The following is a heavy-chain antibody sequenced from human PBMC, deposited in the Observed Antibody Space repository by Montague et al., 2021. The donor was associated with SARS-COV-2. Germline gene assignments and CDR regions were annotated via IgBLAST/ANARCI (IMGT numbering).Heavy chain of an antibody. CDR1: GGSVSSSGYY. Sequence: SETLSLTCTVSGGSVSSSGYYWGWIRQPPGKGLEWIGSIYFSGSSYYNPSLQSRVSISVDTSKNQFSLRLSSVTSADTAVYYCAGHRRGGLVVAAPNWFDPWGQGTLVTVSS. D-gene: IGHD2-15*01. V-gene: IGHV4-39*01. CDR2: IYFSGSS. J-gene: IGHJ5*02. CDR3: AGHRRGGLVVAAPNWFDP.